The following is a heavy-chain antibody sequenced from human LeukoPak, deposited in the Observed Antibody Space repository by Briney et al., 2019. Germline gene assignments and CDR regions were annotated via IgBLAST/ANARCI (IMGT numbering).Heavy chain of an antibody. CDR3: ARGYDSSGYLARFWEQADTYFDY. D-gene: IGHD3-22*01. V-gene: IGHV1-18*01. CDR1: GYTFTSCG. Sequence: EASVKVSCRASGYTFTSCGISWVRQAPGQGLEWMGWISAYNGNTNYAQKLQGRVTMTTDTSTSTAYMELRSLRSDDTAVYYCARGYDSSGYLARFWEQADTYFDYWGQGTLVTVSS. J-gene: IGHJ4*02. CDR2: ISAYNGNT.